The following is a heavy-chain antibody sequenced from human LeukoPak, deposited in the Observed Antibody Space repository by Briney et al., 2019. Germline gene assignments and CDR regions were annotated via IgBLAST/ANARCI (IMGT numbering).Heavy chain of an antibody. CDR1: GYTFTGYY. D-gene: IGHD3-10*01. J-gene: IGHJ6*02. Sequence: ASVKVSCKASGYTFTGYYMHWVRQAPGQGLEWMGWINPNSGGTNYAQSFQGRVTMTRDTSISTAYMELSRLRSDDTALYYCAREGSITMVRGVQDSYGMDVWGQGTTVTVSS. CDR3: AREGSITMVRGVQDSYGMDV. V-gene: IGHV1-2*02. CDR2: INPNSGGT.